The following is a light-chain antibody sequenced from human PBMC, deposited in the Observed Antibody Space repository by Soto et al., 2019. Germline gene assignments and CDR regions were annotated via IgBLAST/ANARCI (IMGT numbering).Light chain of an antibody. CDR2: EDN. Sequence: NFILTQPHSVSESPGKTVTISCTRSSGSIASNFVQWYQQRPGSAPTTVIYEDNQRPSGVPDRFSGSIDGSSNSASLTISGLKTEDEADYYCQSSDNSDHVVFGGGTQLTVL. CDR1: SGSIASNF. J-gene: IGLJ2*01. V-gene: IGLV6-57*04. CDR3: QSSDNSDHVV.